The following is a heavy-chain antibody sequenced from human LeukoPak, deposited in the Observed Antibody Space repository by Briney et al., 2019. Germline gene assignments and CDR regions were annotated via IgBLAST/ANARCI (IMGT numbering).Heavy chain of an antibody. CDR2: INDSGRT. J-gene: IGHJ4*02. Sequence: SETLSLTCAVYGGSFSGYRWSRIRQPPGKGLEWIGEINDSGRTTYNPSLKSRVTMSVDTSRNQFSLKVNSVTAADTAVYYCARQGNYFGDYWGQGTLVTVSS. V-gene: IGHV4-34*01. D-gene: IGHD3-10*01. CDR1: GGSFSGYR. CDR3: ARQGNYFGDY.